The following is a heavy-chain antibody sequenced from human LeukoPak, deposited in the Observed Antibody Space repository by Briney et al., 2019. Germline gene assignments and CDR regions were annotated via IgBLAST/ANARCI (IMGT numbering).Heavy chain of an antibody. Sequence: SETLSLTCTVSGGSISSGDYHWSWIRQPPGKGLEWIGYIYYSGSTYYNPSLKSRVTISVDTSKNQFSLKLSSVTAADTAVYYCASDPDYGDYEGIAFDIWGQGTMVTVSS. D-gene: IGHD4-17*01. CDR3: ASDPDYGDYEGIAFDI. V-gene: IGHV4-30-4*01. CDR2: IYYSGST. J-gene: IGHJ3*02. CDR1: GGSISSGDYH.